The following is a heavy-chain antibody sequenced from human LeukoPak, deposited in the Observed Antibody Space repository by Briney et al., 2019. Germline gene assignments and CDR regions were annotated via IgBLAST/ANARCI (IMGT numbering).Heavy chain of an antibody. CDR1: GYTLTELS. J-gene: IGHJ3*02. D-gene: IGHD2-2*02. V-gene: IGHV1-24*01. CDR2: FDPEDGET. CDR3: ARSIPLYCSSTSCYTGAFDI. Sequence: ASVKVSCKVSGYTLTELSMHWVRQAPGKGLEWMGGFDPEDGETIYAQKFQGRVTITADKSTSTAYMELSSLRSEDTAVYYCARSIPLYCSSTSCYTGAFDIWGQGTMVTVSS.